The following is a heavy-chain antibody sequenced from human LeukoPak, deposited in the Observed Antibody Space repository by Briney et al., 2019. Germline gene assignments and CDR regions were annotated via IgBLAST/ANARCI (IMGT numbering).Heavy chain of an antibody. D-gene: IGHD4-17*01. CDR3: ARGKNGDSLFDY. Sequence: PGGSLRLSCAASGFTFSSYWMHWLRQAPGKGLVWFSRINSDGSSTTYADSVKGRFTISRDNAKKTLFLQMNSLRAQDTAVYYCARGKNGDSLFDYWGQGTLVTVSS. J-gene: IGHJ4*02. CDR2: INSDGSST. CDR1: GFTFSSYW. V-gene: IGHV3-74*03.